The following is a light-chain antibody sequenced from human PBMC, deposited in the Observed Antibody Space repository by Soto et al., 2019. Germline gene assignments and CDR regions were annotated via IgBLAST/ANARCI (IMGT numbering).Light chain of an antibody. J-gene: IGKJ1*01. CDR2: DAS. Sequence: IVLTQSPATLSLSPGEIATLSCRARQSVSSYLAWYQQKPGQAPRLLIYDASNRATGIPARFSGSGSGTDFTLTISSLEPEDFAVYYCQQRSNWPPWTFGQGTKVDIK. V-gene: IGKV3-11*01. CDR1: QSVSSY. CDR3: QQRSNWPPWT.